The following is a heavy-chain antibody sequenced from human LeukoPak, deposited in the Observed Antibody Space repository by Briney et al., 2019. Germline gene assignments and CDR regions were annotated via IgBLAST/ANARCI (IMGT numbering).Heavy chain of an antibody. Sequence: PSETLSLTCTVSGGSVSSNIYYWNWIRQPPGKGLEWIGYIYYSGGTNYNPSRKSRVTISVDTSKNQFSLKLTSLTAADAAVYYCAREDSSGYLGYWGQGTLVTVSS. D-gene: IGHD3-22*01. J-gene: IGHJ4*02. V-gene: IGHV4-61*01. CDR1: GGSVSSNIYY. CDR2: IYYSGGT. CDR3: AREDSSGYLGY.